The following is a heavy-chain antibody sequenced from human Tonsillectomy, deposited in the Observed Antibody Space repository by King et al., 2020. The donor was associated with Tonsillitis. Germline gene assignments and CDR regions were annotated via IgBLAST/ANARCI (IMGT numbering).Heavy chain of an antibody. J-gene: IGHJ6*02. CDR3: ARHYSCYYGMDV. CDR2: IYYSGST. Sequence: QLQESGPGLVKPSEALSLTCTVSGGPISSSSYYWGWIRQPPGKGLEWIGNIYYSGSTYYNPSLKSRVTMSVDTSKNQFSLKLSSVTAADTAVYYCARHYSCYYGMDVWGQGTTVTVSS. CDR1: GGPISSSSYY. V-gene: IGHV4-39*01.